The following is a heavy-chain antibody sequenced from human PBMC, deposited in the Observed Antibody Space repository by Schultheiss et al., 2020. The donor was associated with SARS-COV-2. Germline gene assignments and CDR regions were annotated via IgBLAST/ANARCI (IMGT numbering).Heavy chain of an antibody. CDR1: GGTFTSYA. D-gene: IGHD3-22*01. V-gene: IGHV1-2*02. CDR3: ARGVIYYDSSGLPGGNDY. CDR2: INPNSGGT. Sequence: ASVKVSCKASGGTFTSYAISWVRQAPGQGLEWMGWINPNSGGTNYAQKFQGRVTMTRDTSISTAYMELSRLRSDDTAVYYCARGVIYYDSSGLPGGNDYWGQGTLVTVSS. J-gene: IGHJ4*02.